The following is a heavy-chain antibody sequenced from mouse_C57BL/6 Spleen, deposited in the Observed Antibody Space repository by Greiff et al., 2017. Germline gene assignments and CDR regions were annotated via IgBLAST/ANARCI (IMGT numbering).Heavy chain of an antibody. CDR1: GYSITSGYY. D-gene: IGHD2-4*01. J-gene: IGHJ1*03. Sequence: EVKLQESGPGLVKPSQSLSLTCSVTGYSITSGYYWNWIRQFPGNKLEWMGYISYDGSNNYNPSLKNRISITRDTSKNQFFLKLNSVTTEDTATYYCARGVGIYYDYDWYFDVWGTGTTVTVSS. CDR2: ISYDGSN. CDR3: ARGVGIYYDYDWYFDV. V-gene: IGHV3-6*01.